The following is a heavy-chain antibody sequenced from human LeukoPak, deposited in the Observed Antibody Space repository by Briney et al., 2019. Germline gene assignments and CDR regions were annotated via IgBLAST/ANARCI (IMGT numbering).Heavy chain of an antibody. V-gene: IGHV3-23*01. CDR1: GFTFSSYA. CDR2: ISGSADRT. J-gene: IGHJ4*02. Sequence: PGGSLRLSCAASGFTFSSYAMSWVRQAPGKGLEWVSAISGSADRTYYADSVKGRFTISRDNSKNTLYLQMNSLRAEDTAIYYCAKESPYGSGSRKYYFDYWGQATLVTVSS. CDR3: AKESPYGSGSRKYYFDY. D-gene: IGHD3-10*01.